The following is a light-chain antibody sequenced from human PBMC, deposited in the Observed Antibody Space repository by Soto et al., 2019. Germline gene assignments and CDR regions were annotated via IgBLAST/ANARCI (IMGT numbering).Light chain of an antibody. Sequence: DIQMTQSPSTLSASVGDRVTITCRASQSISNWLAWYQQKPGKAPNLLIYKASNLESGVPSRFSGSGSGTEFTLTISSLQPDDFATYYCQQYNSYHWTFGQGTKVEIK. V-gene: IGKV1-5*03. J-gene: IGKJ1*01. CDR3: QQYNSYHWT. CDR2: KAS. CDR1: QSISNW.